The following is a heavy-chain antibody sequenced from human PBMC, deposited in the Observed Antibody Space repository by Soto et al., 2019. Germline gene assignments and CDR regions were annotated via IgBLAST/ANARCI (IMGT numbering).Heavy chain of an antibody. D-gene: IGHD4-17*01. CDR2: INHSGST. V-gene: IGHV4-34*01. J-gene: IGHJ4*02. CDR3: ARYARGVDGGFDY. CDR1: GGSFSGYY. Sequence: QVQLQQWGAGLLKPSETLSLTCAVYGGSFSGYYWSWIRQHPGKGLEWIGEINHSGSTNYNPSLKSRVTISVDTSKNQFSLKLSSVTAADTAVYYCARYARGVDGGFDYWGQGTLVTVSS.